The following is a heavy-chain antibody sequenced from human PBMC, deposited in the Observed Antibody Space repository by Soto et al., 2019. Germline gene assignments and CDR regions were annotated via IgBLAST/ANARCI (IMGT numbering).Heavy chain of an antibody. J-gene: IGHJ5*02. CDR1: GFTFSSYA. Sequence: EVQLLESGGGLVQPGGSLRLSCAASGFTFSSYAMSWVRQAPGKGLEWVSSISGSGGSTYYADSVKGRFTISRDNSKNTLYLQMNSLRAEDTAVYYCASHGYGGGWWKFDPWGQGTLVTVSS. D-gene: IGHD6-19*01. CDR3: ASHGYGGGWWKFDP. V-gene: IGHV3-23*01. CDR2: ISGSGGST.